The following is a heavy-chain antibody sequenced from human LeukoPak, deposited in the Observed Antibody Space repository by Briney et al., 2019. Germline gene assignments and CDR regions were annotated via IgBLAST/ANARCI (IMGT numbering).Heavy chain of an antibody. CDR1: GFTFSNYG. D-gene: IGHD1-26*01. CDR3: AKVWDLVGADLPYFDL. V-gene: IGHV3-30*19. J-gene: IGHJ2*01. CDR2: ISYDGSNK. Sequence: GGSLRLSCAASGFTFSNYGMPSVRQAPGKGLEWVAVISYDGSNKFYADSVRGRLTISRVNSRNTLYLQIHSLRPEDTAVYYCAKVWDLVGADLPYFDLRGRGTLVTVSS.